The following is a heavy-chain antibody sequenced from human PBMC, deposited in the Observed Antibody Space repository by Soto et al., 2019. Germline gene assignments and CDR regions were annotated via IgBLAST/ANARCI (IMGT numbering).Heavy chain of an antibody. D-gene: IGHD2-8*02. CDR2: INPNSGGT. Sequence: GASVNVSCKASGYTFTGYYLHWVRQAPGQGLEWMGWINPNSGGTNYAQKFQGRVTMTRDTSITTAYMELSRLRSDDTAVYYCARGGGEGTGPPGTPTNDYWGKGPLATVPS. CDR1: GYTFTGYY. V-gene: IGHV1-2*02. CDR3: ARGGGEGTGPPGTPTNDY. J-gene: IGHJ4*02.